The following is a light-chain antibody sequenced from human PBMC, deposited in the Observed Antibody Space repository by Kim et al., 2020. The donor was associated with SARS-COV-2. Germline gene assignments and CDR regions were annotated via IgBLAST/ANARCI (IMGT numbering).Light chain of an antibody. V-gene: IGKV1-6*01. CDR1: QDIGSL. CDR3: LQYNTYPWT. J-gene: IGKJ1*01. CDR2: VAS. Sequence: ESVGDRVTFTCRASQDIGSLLGWYQQKPGKAPKLLIYVASTLQSGVPSRFSGSGSGTDFTLTISSLQPEDFATYYCLQYNTYPWTSGQGTKVDIK.